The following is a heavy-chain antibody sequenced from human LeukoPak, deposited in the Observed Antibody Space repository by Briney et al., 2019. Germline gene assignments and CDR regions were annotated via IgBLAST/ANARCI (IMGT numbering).Heavy chain of an antibody. CDR2: IRSKAYGGAT. D-gene: IGHD3-22*01. J-gene: IGHJ4*02. V-gene: IGHV3-49*04. CDR3: TGHYYDSSGYPHLFDY. CDR1: GFTFTSYW. Sequence: PGGSLRLSCVASGFTFTSYWMSWVRQAPGKGLEWVGFIRSKAYGGATEYAASVKGRFTISRDDTKSIAYLQMNSLKTEDTAVYYCTGHYYDSSGYPHLFDYWGQGTLVTVSS.